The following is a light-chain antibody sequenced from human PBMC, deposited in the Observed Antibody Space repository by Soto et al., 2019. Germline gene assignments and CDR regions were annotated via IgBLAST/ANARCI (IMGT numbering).Light chain of an antibody. CDR1: KNDIGVYDF. CDR3: KSYAGSNTYV. J-gene: IGLJ1*01. Sequence: QSVLTQPPSASGSPGQSVTISCTGTKNDIGVYDFVSWYQHHPGKAPRLIIYEVVQRPSGVPDRFSGSKSGNTASLTVSGLQAADEADYLCKSYAGSNTYVFGSGTTSPS. CDR2: EVV. V-gene: IGLV2-8*01.